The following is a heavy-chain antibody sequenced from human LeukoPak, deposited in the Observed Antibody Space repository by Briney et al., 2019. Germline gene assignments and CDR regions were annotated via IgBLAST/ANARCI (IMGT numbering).Heavy chain of an antibody. V-gene: IGHV4-59*01. D-gene: IGHD3-22*01. J-gene: IGHJ4*02. CDR1: GESISGFY. CDR3: ARVDSSGYYLHFDY. Sequence: SETLSLTCTVSGESISGFYWNWIRQPPGKGLEWIGYIYYSGITNYNPSLKSRVTISVDTSKNQFSLKLSSVTAADTAVYYCARVDSSGYYLHFDYWGQGTLVTVSS. CDR2: IYYSGIT.